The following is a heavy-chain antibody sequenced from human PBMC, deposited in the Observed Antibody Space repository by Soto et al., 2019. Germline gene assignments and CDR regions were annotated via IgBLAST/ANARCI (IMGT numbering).Heavy chain of an antibody. J-gene: IGHJ4*02. D-gene: IGHD3-3*01. CDR3: SRFPPGEKSPDY. V-gene: IGHV3-72*01. Sequence: GGSLRLSCGVSAVSEFSFSDQYIDWVRQAPGKGLEWVGRSRNRVNSFSTAYAASVEGRFTISRDDSKNTVYLQMNSLKTEDTPFFFFSRFPPGEKSPDYWGQGPPVTVPS. CDR1: EFSFSDQY. CDR2: SRNRVNSFST.